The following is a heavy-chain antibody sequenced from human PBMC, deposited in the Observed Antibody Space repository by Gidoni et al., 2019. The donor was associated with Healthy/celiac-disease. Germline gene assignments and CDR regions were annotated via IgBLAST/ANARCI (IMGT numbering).Heavy chain of an antibody. D-gene: IGHD2-2*01. V-gene: IGHV4-39*01. CDR3: ARRASVCSSTSCPNWFDP. Sequence: QLQLQESGPGLVKPSETLSLTGTVSGGSISSSSSYWGGIRQPPGKGLEWIGSIYFRGSTYYNPFLKSRVTISVDTSKNQFSLKLSSVTAADTAVYYCARRASVCSSTSCPNWFDPWGQGTLVTVSS. CDR1: GGSISSSSSY. CDR2: IYFRGST. J-gene: IGHJ5*02.